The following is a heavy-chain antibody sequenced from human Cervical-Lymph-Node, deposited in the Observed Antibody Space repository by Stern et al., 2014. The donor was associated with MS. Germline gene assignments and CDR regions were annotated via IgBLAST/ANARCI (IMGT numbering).Heavy chain of an antibody. V-gene: IGHV3-11*01. CDR1: GFTFSDYY. Sequence: VQLVESGGGLVKPGGSLRLSCVASGFTFSDYYMSWIRQAPGKGLEWVSYISSSGSIIYYGDSVKGRFTISRDNAKNSLYLEMNSLRDEDTAVYYCARVRLADTAMLYFDYWGQGILLTVSS. CDR2: ISSSGSII. CDR3: ARVRLADTAMLYFDY. J-gene: IGHJ4*02. D-gene: IGHD5-18*01.